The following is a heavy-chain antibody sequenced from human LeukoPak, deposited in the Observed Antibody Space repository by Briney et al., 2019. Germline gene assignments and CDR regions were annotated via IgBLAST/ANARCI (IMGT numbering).Heavy chain of an antibody. CDR1: GFTFSDYY. V-gene: IGHV3-11*01. Sequence: GGSLRLSCAASGFTFSDYYMSWIRQAPGKGLEWVSYISSSGSTIYYADSVKGRFTISRDNAKNSLYLQMNSLRAEDTAVYYCARVVYSSGWEGHYYGMDVWDQGTTVTVSS. CDR2: ISSSGSTI. D-gene: IGHD6-19*01. CDR3: ARVVYSSGWEGHYYGMDV. J-gene: IGHJ6*02.